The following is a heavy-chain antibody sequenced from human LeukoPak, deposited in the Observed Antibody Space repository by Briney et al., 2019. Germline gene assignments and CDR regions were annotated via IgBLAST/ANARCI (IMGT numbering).Heavy chain of an antibody. CDR3: ARLSAVAGNWASDY. J-gene: IGHJ4*02. D-gene: IGHD6-19*01. V-gene: IGHV4-59*08. CDR1: GGSISGYY. CDR2: IYYTGST. Sequence: SETLSLTCTVSGGSISGYYWSWIRQPPGKGLEWIGYIYYTGSTNYNPSLKSRVTISVDTSKNQFSLKLSSVTAADTVVYYCARLSAVAGNWASDYWGQGALVTVSS.